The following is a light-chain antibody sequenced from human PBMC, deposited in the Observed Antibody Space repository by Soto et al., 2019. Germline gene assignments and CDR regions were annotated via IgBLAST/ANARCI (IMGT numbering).Light chain of an antibody. J-gene: IGLJ1*01. CDR2: DVT. V-gene: IGLV2-14*03. CDR1: SSDVGCYNY. Sequence: QSVLTQPASVSGSPGQSITVSCTGTSSDVGCYNYVSWYQQHPGKAPRLMIYDVTNRPSGVSDRFSGSKSGNTASLTISGLQAEDEADYYCSSYRRGSTYVFGTGTKVTVL. CDR3: SSYRRGSTYV.